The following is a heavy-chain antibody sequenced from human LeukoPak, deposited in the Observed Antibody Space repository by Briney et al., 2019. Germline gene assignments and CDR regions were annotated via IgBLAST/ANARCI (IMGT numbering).Heavy chain of an antibody. CDR2: IYYSGST. J-gene: IGHJ4*02. Sequence: SETLSLTCTVSDGSISSYYWSCVRQPPGKGLEWIGYIYYSGSTNYNPSLKSRVTISVDTSKNQFSLKLSSVTAADTAVYYCARYSLYDYVWGSHRQTFAFDYWGQGSLVTVSS. D-gene: IGHD3-16*02. V-gene: IGHV4-59*01. CDR3: ARYSLYDYVWGSHRQTFAFDY. CDR1: DGSISSYY.